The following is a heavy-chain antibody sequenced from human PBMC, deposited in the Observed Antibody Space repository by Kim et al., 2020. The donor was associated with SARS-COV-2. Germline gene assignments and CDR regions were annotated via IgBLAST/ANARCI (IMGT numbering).Heavy chain of an antibody. J-gene: IGHJ5*02. Sequence: GGSLRLSCAASGFTFSSYAMSWVRQAPGKGLEWVSAISGSGGSTYYADSVKGRFTISRDNSKNTLYLQMNSLRAEDTAVYYCAKGWSRAAAALRMSWFDPWGQGTLVTVSS. CDR1: GFTFSSYA. CDR2: ISGSGGST. D-gene: IGHD6-13*01. CDR3: AKGWSRAAAALRMSWFDP. V-gene: IGHV3-23*01.